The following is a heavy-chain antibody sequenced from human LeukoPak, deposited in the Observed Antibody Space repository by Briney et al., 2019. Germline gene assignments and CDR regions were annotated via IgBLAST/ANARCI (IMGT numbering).Heavy chain of an antibody. Sequence: SVKVSCKASGGTFSSYAISWVRQAPGQGLEWMGGIIPIFGTANYAQKFQGRVTITADKSTSTAYMELSSLRPEDTAVYYCARCSAAAGVRYYYYGMDVWGKGTTVTVSS. CDR3: ARCSAAAGVRYYYYGMDV. D-gene: IGHD1-14*01. CDR2: IIPIFGTA. J-gene: IGHJ6*04. CDR1: GGTFSSYA. V-gene: IGHV1-69*06.